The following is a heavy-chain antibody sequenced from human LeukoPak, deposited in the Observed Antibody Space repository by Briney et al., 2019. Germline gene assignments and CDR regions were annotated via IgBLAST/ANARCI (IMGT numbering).Heavy chain of an antibody. CDR1: GGSISSYY. J-gene: IGHJ4*02. V-gene: IGHV4-59*01. D-gene: IGHD6-13*01. CDR3: ARGASSSWYAIDY. CDR2: IYYSGST. Sequence: PSETLSLTCTVSGGSISSYYWSWIRQPPGKGLEWIGYIYYSGSTNYNPSLKSRVTISVDTPKNQFSLKLSSVTAADTAVYYCARGASSSWYAIDYWGQGTLVTVSS.